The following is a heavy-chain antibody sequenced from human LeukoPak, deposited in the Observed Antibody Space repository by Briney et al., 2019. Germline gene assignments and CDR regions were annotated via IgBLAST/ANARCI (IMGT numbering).Heavy chain of an antibody. J-gene: IGHJ4*02. V-gene: IGHV1-18*01. CDR2: ISAYNGNT. CDR1: GYTFTSYG. D-gene: IGHD3-9*01. Sequence: EASVKVSCKASGYTFTSYGISWVRQAPGQRLEWMGWISAYNGNTNYAQKLQGRVTMTTDTSTSTAYMELRSLRSDDTAVYYCARSVYDILAGYYLRGQFSGRRFDYWGQGTLVTVSS. CDR3: ARSVYDILAGYYLRGQFSGRRFDY.